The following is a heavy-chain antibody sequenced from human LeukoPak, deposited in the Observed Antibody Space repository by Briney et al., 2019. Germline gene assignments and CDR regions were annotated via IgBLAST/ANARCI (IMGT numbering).Heavy chain of an antibody. Sequence: GGSLRLSCAASGFTFSSYGMHWVRQAPGKGLEWVAFIRYDGSNKYYADSVKGRFTISRDNSKNTLYLQMNSLRAEDTAVYYCARETSTVWSYYFDYWGQGTLVTVSS. CDR2: IRYDGSNK. D-gene: IGHD6-19*01. CDR3: ARETSTVWSYYFDY. CDR1: GFTFSSYG. V-gene: IGHV3-30*02. J-gene: IGHJ4*02.